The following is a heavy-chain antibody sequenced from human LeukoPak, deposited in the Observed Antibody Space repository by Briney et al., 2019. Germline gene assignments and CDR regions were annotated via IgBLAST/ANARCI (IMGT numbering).Heavy chain of an antibody. V-gene: IGHV3-23*01. D-gene: IGHD6-25*01. J-gene: IGHJ6*03. CDR3: AKGGSSSSGWPYYYYYMDV. CDR1: GFTFSSYG. Sequence: PGGSLRLSCAASGFTFSSYGMNWVRQAPGKGLEWVSGISGDAGRTYYADSVKGRFTISRDNSKNTLYLQMNSLRAEDTAVYYCAKGGSSSSGWPYYYYYMDVWGKGTTVTVSS. CDR2: ISGDAGRT.